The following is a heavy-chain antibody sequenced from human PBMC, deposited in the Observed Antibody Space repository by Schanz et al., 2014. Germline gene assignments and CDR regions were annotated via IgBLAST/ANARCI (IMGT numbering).Heavy chain of an antibody. CDR1: GFTFSSYA. CDR3: ARPRFDYGEVDY. Sequence: EVQLVDSGGGLVQPGGSLRLSCAASGFTFSSYAMSWVRQAPGKGLEWVSALSGSGGSTYYADSVRGRFTISRDRFQNTLYLRMSSLRAEDTAVYYCARPRFDYGEVDYWGQGTLVTVSS. CDR2: LSGSGGST. J-gene: IGHJ4*02. D-gene: IGHD4-17*01. V-gene: IGHV3-23*04.